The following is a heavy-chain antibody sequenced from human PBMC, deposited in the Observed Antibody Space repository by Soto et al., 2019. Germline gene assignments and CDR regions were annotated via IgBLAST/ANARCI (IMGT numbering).Heavy chain of an antibody. D-gene: IGHD6-6*01. J-gene: IGHJ4*02. Sequence: QVHLVESGGNLVEPGGPLRLSCAGSGFTFGDYYMSWIRQAPGRGLEWISYISASGSSIYYADSVKGRFAISRDNAKNSLYLQLTRLRAEDTAVYYCARVASSSSGAIFDYWGQGTLVTVSS. CDR3: ARVASSSSGAIFDY. CDR2: ISASGSSI. CDR1: GFTFGDYY. V-gene: IGHV3-11*01.